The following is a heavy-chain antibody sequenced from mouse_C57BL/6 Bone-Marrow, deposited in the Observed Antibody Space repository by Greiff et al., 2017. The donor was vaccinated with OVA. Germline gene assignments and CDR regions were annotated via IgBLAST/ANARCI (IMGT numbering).Heavy chain of an antibody. D-gene: IGHD1-1*01. CDR2: ISNGGGST. V-gene: IGHV5-12*01. Sequence: EVQGVESGGGLVQPGGSLKLSCAASGFTFSDYYMYWVRQTPEKRLEWVAYISNGGGSTYYPDTVKGRFTISRDNAKNTLYLQMSRLKSEDTAMYYCARPSTTVVEYFDVWGTGTTVTVSS. CDR1: GFTFSDYY. J-gene: IGHJ1*03. CDR3: ARPSTTVVEYFDV.